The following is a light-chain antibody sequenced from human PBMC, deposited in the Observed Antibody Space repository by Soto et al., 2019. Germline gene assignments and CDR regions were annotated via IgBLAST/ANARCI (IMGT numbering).Light chain of an antibody. CDR3: SSYTGSSSLCV. Sequence: QSVLTQPASVSGSPGQSITISCSGTSSDVGYYKYVSWYQQHPGKAPKLMIYEVSNRPSGVSNRFSGSKSGNTASLTISGLQAADEADYYCSSYTGSSSLCVFGTGTKVTVL. CDR2: EVS. CDR1: SSDVGYYKY. J-gene: IGLJ1*01. V-gene: IGLV2-14*01.